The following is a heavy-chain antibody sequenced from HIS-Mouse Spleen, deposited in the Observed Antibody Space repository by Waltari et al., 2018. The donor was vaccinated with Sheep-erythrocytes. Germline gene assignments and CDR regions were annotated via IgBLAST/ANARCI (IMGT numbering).Heavy chain of an antibody. Sequence: QVQLQQWGAGLLKPSETLSLTCAVYGGSFSGYYWSWIRQPPGKGLEWIGEINHSGSTNYNPSLKSRVTISVDTSKNQFSLKLSSVTAADTAVYYCARPPLSPAPRAFDIWGQGTMVTVSS. CDR1: GGSFSGYY. V-gene: IGHV4-34*01. CDR3: ARPPLSPAPRAFDI. J-gene: IGHJ3*02. CDR2: INHSGST.